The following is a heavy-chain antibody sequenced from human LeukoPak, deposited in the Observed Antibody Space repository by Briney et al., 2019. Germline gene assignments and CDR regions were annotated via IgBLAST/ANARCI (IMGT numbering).Heavy chain of an antibody. V-gene: IGHV1-2*02. CDR2: INPNSGVT. D-gene: IGHD3-16*02. CDR3: ARQQEVSGYFDY. J-gene: IGHJ4*02. Sequence: GASVKVSCKASGYTFTSYLISWVRQVPGQGLEWMGWINPNSGVTNYAQNFQGRVSMTRDTSISTAYMELSRLRSDDTAVYYCARQQEVSGYFDYWGQGTLVTVSS. CDR1: GYTFTSYL.